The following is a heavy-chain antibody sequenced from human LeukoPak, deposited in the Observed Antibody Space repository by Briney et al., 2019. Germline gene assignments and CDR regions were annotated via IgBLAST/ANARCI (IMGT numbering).Heavy chain of an antibody. CDR2: ISGSGGTT. CDR1: RFTFSRYA. Sequence: GGSLRLSCAASRFTFSRYAMSWVRQAPGKGLEWVSAISGSGGTTYYADSVKGRFTISRDNSKNTLYLQMNSLRAEDTAVYYCAKDPSAYSSSDYFDYWGQGTLVTVSS. CDR3: AKDPSAYSSSDYFDY. V-gene: IGHV3-23*01. D-gene: IGHD6-6*01. J-gene: IGHJ4*02.